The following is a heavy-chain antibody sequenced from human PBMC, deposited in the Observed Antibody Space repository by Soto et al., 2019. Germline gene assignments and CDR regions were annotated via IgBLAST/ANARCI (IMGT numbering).Heavy chain of an antibody. CDR1: GGTFSSYA. V-gene: IGHV1-69*13. Sequence: SVKVSCKASGGTFSSYAISWVRQAPGQGLEWMGGIIPIFGTANYAQKFQGRVTITADESTSTAYMALSSLRSEDTAVYYCARDIAIFGVALTYYYYGMDVWGQGTTVTVSS. CDR3: ARDIAIFGVALTYYYYGMDV. J-gene: IGHJ6*02. D-gene: IGHD3-3*01. CDR2: IIPIFGTA.